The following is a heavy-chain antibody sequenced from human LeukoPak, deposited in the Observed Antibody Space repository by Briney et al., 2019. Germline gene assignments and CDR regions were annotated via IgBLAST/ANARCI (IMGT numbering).Heavy chain of an antibody. Sequence: SETLSLTCTVSGGSISSYYWSWIRQPPGKGLEWIGYIYYSGSTNYNPSLKSRVTISVDRSRNQFSLKLSSVTAADTAVYYCARRSSGWSEFDYWGQGTLVTVSS. CDR3: ARRSSGWSEFDY. D-gene: IGHD6-19*01. CDR2: IYYSGST. J-gene: IGHJ4*02. CDR1: GGSISSYY. V-gene: IGHV4-59*12.